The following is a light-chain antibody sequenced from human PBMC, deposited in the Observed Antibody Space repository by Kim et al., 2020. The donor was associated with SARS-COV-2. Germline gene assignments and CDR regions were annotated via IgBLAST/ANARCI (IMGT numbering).Light chain of an antibody. CDR3: QHYSTYLYP. J-gene: IGKJ2*01. Sequence: YATVGDRVTISCRASQNISRWLAWYQQESGKAPKLLIYKASFLEDGVPSRFSGSGSGTEFTLTISGLQPDDFATYYCQHYSTYLYPFGQGTKLEI. CDR1: QNISRW. CDR2: KAS. V-gene: IGKV1-5*03.